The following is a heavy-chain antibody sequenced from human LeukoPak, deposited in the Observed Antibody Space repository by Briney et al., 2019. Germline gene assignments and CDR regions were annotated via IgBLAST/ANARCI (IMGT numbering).Heavy chain of an antibody. CDR2: IYVEDSDT. Sequence: GESLKISCKGSGTSFTTNWIGWVRQMPGKGLEWLGVIYVEDSDTRYSPSFQGQVTISADKSISTAYLQWSSLKASDTAMYYCARGMSGRYLGLLDYWGQGTLVTVSS. V-gene: IGHV5-51*01. CDR3: ARGMSGRYLGLLDY. D-gene: IGHD1-26*01. CDR1: GTSFTTNW. J-gene: IGHJ4*02.